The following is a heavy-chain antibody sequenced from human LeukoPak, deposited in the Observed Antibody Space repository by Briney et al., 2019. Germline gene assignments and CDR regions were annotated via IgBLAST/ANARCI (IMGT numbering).Heavy chain of an antibody. D-gene: IGHD2-21*02. Sequence: GGSLRLSCAASGFTFSSYGMHWVRQAPGKGLEWVAVISYDGSNKYYADSVKGRFTISRDNSKNTLYLQMNSLRAEDTAVYYCAKVVTESSAIDYWGQGTLVTVSS. J-gene: IGHJ4*02. CDR1: GFTFSSYG. CDR3: AKVVTESSAIDY. CDR2: ISYDGSNK. V-gene: IGHV3-30*18.